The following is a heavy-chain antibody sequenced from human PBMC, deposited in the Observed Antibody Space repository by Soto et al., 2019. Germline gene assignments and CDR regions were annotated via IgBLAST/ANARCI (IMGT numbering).Heavy chain of an antibody. J-gene: IGHJ6*02. Sequence: KPSETLSLTCTVSGGSISSGGYYWSWIRQHPGKGLEWIGYIYYSGSTYYNPSLKSRVTISVDTSKNQFSLKLSSVTAADTAVYYCARVEMATIRYYYYGMDVWGQGTTVTVSS. CDR1: GGSISSGGYY. V-gene: IGHV4-31*03. CDR2: IYYSGST. D-gene: IGHD5-12*01. CDR3: ARVEMATIRYYYYGMDV.